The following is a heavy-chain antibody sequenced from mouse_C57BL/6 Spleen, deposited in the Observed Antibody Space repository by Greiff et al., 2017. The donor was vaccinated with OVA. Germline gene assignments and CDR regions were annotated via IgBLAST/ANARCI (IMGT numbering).Heavy chain of an antibody. CDR2: ISYSGST. J-gene: IGHJ1*03. Sequence: EVQLQQSGPGMVKPSQSLSLTCTVTGYSITSGYDWHWIRHFPGNKLEWMGYISYSGSTNYNPSLKSRISITHDTSKNHFFLKLNSVTTEDTATYYCARGDYDERYFDVWGTGTTVTVSS. CDR3: ARGDYDERYFDV. V-gene: IGHV3-1*01. D-gene: IGHD2-4*01. CDR1: GYSITSGYD.